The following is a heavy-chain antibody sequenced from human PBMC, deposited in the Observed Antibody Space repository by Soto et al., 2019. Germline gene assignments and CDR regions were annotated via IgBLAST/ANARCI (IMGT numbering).Heavy chain of an antibody. CDR2: IYHSGST. CDR1: GGSISSSNW. CDR3: ARLSTNYYDSSGYFDY. J-gene: IGHJ4*02. Sequence: SETLSLTCAVSGGSISSSNWWSWVRQPPGKGLEWIGEIYHSGSTNYNPSLKSRVTISVDTSKNQFSLKLSSVTAADTAVYYCARLSTNYYDSSGYFDYWGQGTLVTVSS. D-gene: IGHD3-22*01. V-gene: IGHV4-4*02.